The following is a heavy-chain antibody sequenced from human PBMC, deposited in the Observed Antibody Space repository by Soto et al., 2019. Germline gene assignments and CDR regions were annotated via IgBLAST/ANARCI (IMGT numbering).Heavy chain of an antibody. CDR2: IYYSGST. V-gene: IGHV4-39*01. J-gene: IGHJ5*02. Sequence: QLQLQESGPGLVKPSETLSLTCTVSGGSISSSSYYWGWIRQPPGKGLEWIGSIYYSGSTYYNPSLKSRVTTSVDTSKNQFSLKLSSVTAADTAVYYCARQEASWFDPWGQGTLVTVSS. CDR3: ARQEASWFDP. CDR1: GGSISSSSYY.